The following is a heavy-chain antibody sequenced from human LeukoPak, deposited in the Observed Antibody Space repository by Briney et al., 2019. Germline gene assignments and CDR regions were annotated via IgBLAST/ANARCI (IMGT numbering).Heavy chain of an antibody. D-gene: IGHD3-22*01. V-gene: IGHV1-18*01. CDR1: GYTFTSYG. J-gene: IGHJ4*02. CDR2: ISAYNGNT. Sequence: GASVKVSCKASGYTFTSYGISWVRQAPGQGLEWMGWISAYNGNTNYAQKLQGRVTMTTDTSTSTAYMELSSLRSEDTAVYYCARTGLAYYDSSGYTFDYWGQGTLVTVSS. CDR3: ARTGLAYYDSSGYTFDY.